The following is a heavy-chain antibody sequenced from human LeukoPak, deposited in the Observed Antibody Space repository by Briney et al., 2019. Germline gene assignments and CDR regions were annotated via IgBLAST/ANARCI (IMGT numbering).Heavy chain of an antibody. J-gene: IGHJ3*02. D-gene: IGHD3-9*01. V-gene: IGHV3-23*01. Sequence: GGSLRLSCAASGFTFSSYAMSWVRQAPGKGLEWVSAISGSGGSTYYADSVKGRFTISRDNSKSTLYLQMNSLRAEDTAVYYCAKDLGLLRYFDWLPQSGAFDIWGQGTMVTVSS. CDR2: ISGSGGST. CDR3: AKDLGLLRYFDWLPQSGAFDI. CDR1: GFTFSSYA.